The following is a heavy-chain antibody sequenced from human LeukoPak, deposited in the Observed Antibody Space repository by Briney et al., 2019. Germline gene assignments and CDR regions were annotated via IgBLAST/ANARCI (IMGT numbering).Heavy chain of an antibody. CDR2: ISYDGSNK. Sequence: PGGSLRLSCAASGFTFVSYWMSWVRQAPGKGLEWVAVISYDGSNKYYADSVKGRFTISRDNSKNTLYLQMNSLRAEDTAVYYCARENQLLWRYYYYYMDVWGKGTTVTVSS. D-gene: IGHD2-2*01. CDR3: ARENQLLWRYYYYYMDV. V-gene: IGHV3-30-3*01. CDR1: GFTFVSYW. J-gene: IGHJ6*03.